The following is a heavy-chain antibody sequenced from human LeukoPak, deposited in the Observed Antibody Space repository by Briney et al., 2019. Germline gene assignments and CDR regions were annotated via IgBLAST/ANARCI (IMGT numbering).Heavy chain of an antibody. CDR3: VRDRLGDFYFDY. J-gene: IGHJ4*02. Sequence: GGSLRLSCVASGFTFSSYWMHWVRQDPRKGLVWVSRINGDGRNINYADSVRGRFTISRDNAKKSLYLQMNSLRAEDTAVYYCVRDRLGDFYFDYWGQGTLVTVSS. D-gene: IGHD3-16*01. CDR2: INGDGRNI. V-gene: IGHV3-74*01. CDR1: GFTFSSYW.